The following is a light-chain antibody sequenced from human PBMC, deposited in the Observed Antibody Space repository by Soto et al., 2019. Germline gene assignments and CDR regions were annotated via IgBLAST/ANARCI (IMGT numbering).Light chain of an antibody. CDR3: QQGDSFPLT. V-gene: IGKV1D-12*01. CDR1: QAITSW. CDR2: AAS. J-gene: IGKJ4*01. Sequence: DIPMTQSPSSVSASVGDRVTIACRASQAITSWLAWYQQKPGKAPKLLIYAASSLQSGVPSRFSGSGSGTDFTLTISSLQPEDFASYYCQQGDSFPLTFGGGIKVEIK.